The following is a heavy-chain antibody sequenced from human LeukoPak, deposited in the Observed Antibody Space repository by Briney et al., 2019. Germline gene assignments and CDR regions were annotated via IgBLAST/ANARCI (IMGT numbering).Heavy chain of an antibody. V-gene: IGHV3-30*02. CDR2: IRYDGSNK. Sequence: GGSLRLSCAASGFTFSSYGMHWVRQAPGKGLEWVAFIRYDGSNKYYADSVKGRFTISRDNSKNTLYLQMNSLRAEDTAVYYCASSNLRFLEWLLNYWGQGTLVTVSS. J-gene: IGHJ4*02. D-gene: IGHD3-3*01. CDR1: GFTFSSYG. CDR3: ASSNLRFLEWLLNY.